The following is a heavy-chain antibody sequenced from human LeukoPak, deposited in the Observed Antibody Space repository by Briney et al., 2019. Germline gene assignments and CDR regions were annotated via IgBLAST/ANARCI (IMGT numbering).Heavy chain of an antibody. CDR2: ISSSSSYI. CDR3: AREGYSYGYPIFDY. V-gene: IGHV3-21*01. Sequence: PGGSLRLSCAASGFTVSSNYMSWVRQAPGKGLEWVSSISSSSSYIYYADSVKGRFTISRDNAKNSLYLQMNGLRAEDTAVYYCAREGYSYGYPIFDYWGQGTLVTVSS. CDR1: GFTVSSNY. D-gene: IGHD5-18*01. J-gene: IGHJ4*02.